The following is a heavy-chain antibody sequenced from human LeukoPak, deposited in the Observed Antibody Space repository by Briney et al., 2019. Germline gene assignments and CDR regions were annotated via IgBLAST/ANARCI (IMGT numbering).Heavy chain of an antibody. CDR1: GYTFTNYY. CDR2: INSNRGGT. D-gene: IGHD3-3*01. V-gene: IGHV1-2*02. J-gene: IGHJ3*02. CDR3: ARDHGDDAFDI. Sequence: ASVKVSCKASGYTFTNYYIHWVRQAPGQGLEWMGWINSNRGGTNYAQKFQGRVTMTRDTSISTAYMELRSVRSDNTAVYYCARDHGDDAFDIWGPGAVVTVSS.